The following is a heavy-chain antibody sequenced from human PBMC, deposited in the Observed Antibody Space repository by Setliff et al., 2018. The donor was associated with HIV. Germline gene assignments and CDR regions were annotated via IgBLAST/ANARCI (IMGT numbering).Heavy chain of an antibody. CDR1: GYTFTNYY. V-gene: IGHV1-2*06. CDR2: ISPDSGAT. Sequence: ASVKVSCKASGYTFTNYYIHWVRQAPGQGLEWVGRISPDSGATNDAQKFQGRIAMTRDTSINTVYMELKRLRTDDTAVYYCTRDPGDYWGQGTLVTVSS. J-gene: IGHJ4*02. CDR3: TRDPGDY.